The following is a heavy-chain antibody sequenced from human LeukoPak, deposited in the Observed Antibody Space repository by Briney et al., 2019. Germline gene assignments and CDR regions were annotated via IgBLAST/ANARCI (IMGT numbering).Heavy chain of an antibody. D-gene: IGHD5-12*01. CDR1: GFTFSSYS. J-gene: IGHJ4*02. Sequence: PGGSLRLSCAASGFTFSSYSMNWVRQAPGKGLEWVSSISSSSSYIYYADSVKGRFTISRDNAKNSLYLQMNSLRAEDTAVYYCARSSGSRGYFDYWGQGTLVTVSS. CDR2: ISSSSSYI. CDR3: ARSSGSRGYFDY. V-gene: IGHV3-21*01.